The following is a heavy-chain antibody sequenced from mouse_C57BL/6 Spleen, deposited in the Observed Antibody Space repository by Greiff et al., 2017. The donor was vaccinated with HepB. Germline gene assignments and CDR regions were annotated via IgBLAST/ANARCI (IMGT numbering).Heavy chain of an antibody. V-gene: IGHV1-15*01. J-gene: IGHJ3*01. CDR2: IDPETGGT. D-gene: IGHD2-3*01. Sequence: QVQLQQSGAELVRPGASVTLSCKASGYTFTDYEMHWVKQTPVHGLEGIGAIDPETGGTAYNQKFKGKAILTADKSSSTAYMELRSLTSEDSAVYYCTRRIYDGYYDPFAYWGQGTLVTVSA. CDR3: TRRIYDGYYDPFAY. CDR1: GYTFTDYE.